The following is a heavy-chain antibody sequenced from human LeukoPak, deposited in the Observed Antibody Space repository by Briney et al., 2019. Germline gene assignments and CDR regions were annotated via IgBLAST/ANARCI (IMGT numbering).Heavy chain of an antibody. D-gene: IGHD5-18*01. V-gene: IGHV4-34*01. J-gene: IGHJ4*02. CDR2: INHSGST. Sequence: SETLSLTCAVYGGSFSGYYWSWIRQPPGKGLEWIGEINHSGSTNYNPSLKSRVTISVDTSKNQFSLKLSSVTAADTAAYYCARARDYSYVPWGQGTLVTVSS. CDR3: ARARDYSYVP. CDR1: GGSFSGYY.